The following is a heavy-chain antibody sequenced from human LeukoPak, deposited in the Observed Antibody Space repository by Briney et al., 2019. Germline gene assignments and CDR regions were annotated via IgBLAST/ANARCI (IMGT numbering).Heavy chain of an antibody. J-gene: IGHJ5*02. CDR1: GFTVITNY. D-gene: IGHD2-2*01. Sequence: GGSLRLSCAASGFTVITNYMNWVRQAPGKGLEWVSVAYSGGSTFYADSVKGRFTISRDNSKNTLYLQMNSLRVEDTAVYYCARGVVPAAISWFDPWGQGTLVTVSS. CDR2: AYSGGST. V-gene: IGHV3-53*01. CDR3: ARGVVPAAISWFDP.